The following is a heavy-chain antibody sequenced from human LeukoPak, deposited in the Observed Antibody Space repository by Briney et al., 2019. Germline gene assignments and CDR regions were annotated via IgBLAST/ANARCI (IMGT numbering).Heavy chain of an antibody. CDR2: IYTSGST. Sequence: SETLSLTCTVSGGSISSYYWSWIRQPAGKGLEWIGRIYTSGSTNYNPSLKSRVTMSVDTSKNQFSLKLSSVTAADTAVYYCARERDYDSSGQTFDYWGQGILVTVSS. D-gene: IGHD3-22*01. CDR3: ARERDYDSSGQTFDY. V-gene: IGHV4-4*07. CDR1: GGSISSYY. J-gene: IGHJ4*02.